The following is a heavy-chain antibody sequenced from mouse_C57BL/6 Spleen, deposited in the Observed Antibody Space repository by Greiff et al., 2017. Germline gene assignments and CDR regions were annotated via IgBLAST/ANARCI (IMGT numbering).Heavy chain of an antibody. J-gene: IGHJ4*01. D-gene: IGHD1-1*01. CDR3: ARQYYGSSFYAMDY. CDR2: INPNTGGT. CDR1: GYTFTDYN. V-gene: IGHV1-22*01. Sequence: EVKLQESGPELVKPGASVKMSCKASGYTFTDYNVHWVKQSHGKSLEWIGYINPNTGGTSSNQKFKGKATLTVNKSSSTAYMELRSLTSEDSAVYYCARQYYGSSFYAMDYWGQGTSVTVSA.